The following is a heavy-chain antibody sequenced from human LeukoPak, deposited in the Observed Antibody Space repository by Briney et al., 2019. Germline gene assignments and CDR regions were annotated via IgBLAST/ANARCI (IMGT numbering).Heavy chain of an antibody. CDR3: ARVGGRYCSGGSCHNWFDP. V-gene: IGHV4-39*07. CDR1: GGSISSSSYY. J-gene: IGHJ5*02. CDR2: IYHSGST. Sequence: PSETLSLTCTVYGGSISSSSYYWGWIRQPPGKGLEWIGSIYHSGSTYYNPSLKSRVTISVDTSKNQFSLKLSSVTAADTAVYYCARVGGRYCSGGSCHNWFDPWGQGTLVTVSS. D-gene: IGHD2-15*01.